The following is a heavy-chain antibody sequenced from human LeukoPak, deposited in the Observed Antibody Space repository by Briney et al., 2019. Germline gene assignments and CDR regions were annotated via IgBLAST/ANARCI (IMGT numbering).Heavy chain of an antibody. CDR2: ITGSGDTT. D-gene: IGHD3-9*01. V-gene: IGHV3-23*01. CDR1: GFIFRNYA. Sequence: SGGSLRLSCAASGFIFRNYAMSWVRQAPGKGLEWVSAITGSGDTTYYADSVKGRFTISRDNSENTLYVKMNTLRAEDTAVYYCAKWGDYDILTGYYVSDFWGQGTLVTVSS. CDR3: AKWGDYDILTGYYVSDF. J-gene: IGHJ4*02.